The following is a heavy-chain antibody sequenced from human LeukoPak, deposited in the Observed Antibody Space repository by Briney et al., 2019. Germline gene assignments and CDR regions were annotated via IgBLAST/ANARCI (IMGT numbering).Heavy chain of an antibody. CDR3: ARALYGYVFSMDV. Sequence: SETLSLTCAVHGGSFSGYYWSWIRQPPGKGLEWIGEINHSGSTNYNPSLKSRVTISVDTSKNQFSLKLSSVTAADTAVYYCARALYGYVFSMDVWGQGTTVTVSS. CDR1: GGSFSGYY. J-gene: IGHJ6*02. D-gene: IGHD5-18*01. CDR2: INHSGST. V-gene: IGHV4-34*01.